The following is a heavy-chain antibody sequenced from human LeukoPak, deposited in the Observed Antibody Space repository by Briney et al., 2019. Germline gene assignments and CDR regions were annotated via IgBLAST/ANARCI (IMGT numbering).Heavy chain of an antibody. CDR2: ISGSGGST. V-gene: IGHV3-23*01. D-gene: IGHD2-2*02. J-gene: IGHJ5*02. CDR1: GYTFSSYP. Sequence: GGSLRLSCAASGYTFSSYPMSWVRQAPGKGLEWVSSISGSGGSTYYAHSVKGRFTISRDNCKNTLYLQMNSLRAEDTAVYHWSKSPLCSGSSCYIVGHFDPWGQGTLVTVSS. CDR3: SKSPLCSGSSCYIVGHFDP.